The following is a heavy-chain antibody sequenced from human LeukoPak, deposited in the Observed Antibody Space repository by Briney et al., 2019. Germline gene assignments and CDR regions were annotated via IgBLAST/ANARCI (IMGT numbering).Heavy chain of an antibody. CDR3: ARDSPPQYASSSAGFDY. CDR2: IYYRGNT. CDR1: GDTIRNYY. D-gene: IGHD6-6*01. J-gene: IGHJ4*02. Sequence: PSETLSLTCSVSGDTIRNYYWSWIRQPPGKGLEWIGYIYYRGNTNYNPSLKSRVIISIDTSKNQFSLRMGSVTAADTAVYFCARDSPPQYASSSAGFDYWGQGTLVTVSS. V-gene: IGHV4-59*01.